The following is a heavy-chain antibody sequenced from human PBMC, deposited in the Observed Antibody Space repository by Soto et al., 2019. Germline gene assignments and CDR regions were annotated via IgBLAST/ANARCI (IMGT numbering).Heavy chain of an antibody. CDR2: VNPILSLS. V-gene: IGHV1-69*02. Sequence: QVQLVQSGAEVKRPGSSVKVSCKASGDTFNFYSINWVRQAPGLGLERLGRVNPILSLSNYAQRFQGRVTMTADKSTSTAYMILNSLKSEDTAIYYCATSYGSGYRAFDYGGQGALVTFSS. CDR3: ATSYGSGYRAFDY. D-gene: IGHD3-10*01. CDR1: GDTFNFYS. J-gene: IGHJ4*02.